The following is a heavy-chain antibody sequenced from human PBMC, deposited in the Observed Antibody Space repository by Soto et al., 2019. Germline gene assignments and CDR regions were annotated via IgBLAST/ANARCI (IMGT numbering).Heavy chain of an antibody. CDR3: ATHDPFCSGGSCYSRGGLAI. Sequence: QVQLVQSGAEVKKPGASVKVSCKASGYTFTSYGISWVRQAPGQGLEWMGWISAYNGNTNYAQKLQGRVTMTTDTSTGTAYMELRSLTSDDTAVYYCATHDPFCSGGSCYSRGGLAIWGQGTLVTVSS. CDR1: GYTFTSYG. J-gene: IGHJ4*02. D-gene: IGHD2-15*01. V-gene: IGHV1-18*01. CDR2: ISAYNGNT.